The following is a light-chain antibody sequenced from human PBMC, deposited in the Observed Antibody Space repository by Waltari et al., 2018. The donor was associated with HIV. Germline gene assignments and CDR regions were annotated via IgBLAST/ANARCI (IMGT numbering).Light chain of an antibody. CDR1: LLAKKY. CDR2: KDS. CDR3: AAWDDRLRGYV. J-gene: IGLJ1*01. V-gene: IGLV3-27*01. Sequence: SYELTQPSSVSVSPGQTARITCSGYLLAKKYARWFQQRPGQAPILVIYKDSERPSGVPDRFSGSKSGTSASLAISGLRSEDEADYFCAAWDDRLRGYVFGTGTKVTVL.